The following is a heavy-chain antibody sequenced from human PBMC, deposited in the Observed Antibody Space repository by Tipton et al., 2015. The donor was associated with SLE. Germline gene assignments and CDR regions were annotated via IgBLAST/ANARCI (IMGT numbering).Heavy chain of an antibody. CDR2: ISYDGSNK. J-gene: IGHJ6*04. CDR1: GFTFSSYA. D-gene: IGHD2-2*01. CDR3: ARDPGGSISHGV. V-gene: IGHV3-30*04. Sequence: SLRLSCAASGFTFSSYAMHWVRQAPGKGLEWVAVISYDGSNKYYADSVKGRFTISRDNSKNTLYLQMNSLRDEDTAVYYCARDPGGSISHGVWGKGTTVTVSS.